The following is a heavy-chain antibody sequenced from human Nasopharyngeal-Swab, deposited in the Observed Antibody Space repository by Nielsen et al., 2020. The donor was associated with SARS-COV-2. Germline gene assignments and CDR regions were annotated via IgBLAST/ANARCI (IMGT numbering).Heavy chain of an antibody. CDR2: ISGSGGST. CDR1: GFTFSSYA. CDR3: AKSSRIVVVPAAKWFDP. Sequence: ETLSLNCAASGFTFSSYAMSWVRQAPGKGLEWVSAISGSGGSTYYADSVKGRFTISRDNSKNTLYLQMNSLRAEDTAVYYCAKSSRIVVVPAAKWFDPWGQGTLVTVSS. D-gene: IGHD2-2*01. J-gene: IGHJ5*02. V-gene: IGHV3-23*01.